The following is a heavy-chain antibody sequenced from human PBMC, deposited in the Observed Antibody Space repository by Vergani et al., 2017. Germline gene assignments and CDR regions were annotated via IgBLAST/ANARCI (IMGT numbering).Heavy chain of an antibody. D-gene: IGHD3-3*01. CDR2: ISSSSSYT. CDR3: ARDTRYDFWSGYRNDTAFADYYYYGMDV. J-gene: IGHJ6*02. V-gene: IGHV3-11*06. CDR1: GFTFSDYY. Sequence: QVQLVESGGGLVKPGGSLRLSCAASGFTFSDYYMSWIRQAPGKGLEWVSYISSSSSYTNYADSVKGRFTISRDNAKNSLYLQMNSLRAEDTAVYYCARDTRYDFWSGYRNDTAFADYYYYGMDVWGQGTTVTVSS.